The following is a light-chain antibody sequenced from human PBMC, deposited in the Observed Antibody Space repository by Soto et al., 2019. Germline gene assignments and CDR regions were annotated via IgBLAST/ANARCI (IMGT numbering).Light chain of an antibody. Sequence: QSVLTQPPSASGAPGQRVTISCSGSSSNIGSYTVNWYQQFPGTAPKLLIYANDQRPSGVPDRFSGSKSGTSSSLAISGLQSEDEADYHCAVWDDSLNGPLFGGGTKVTVL. J-gene: IGLJ3*02. CDR3: AVWDDSLNGPL. CDR2: AND. CDR1: SSNIGSYT. V-gene: IGLV1-44*01.